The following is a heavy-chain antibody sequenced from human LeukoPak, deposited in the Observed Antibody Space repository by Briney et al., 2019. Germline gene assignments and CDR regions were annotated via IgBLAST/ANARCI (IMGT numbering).Heavy chain of an antibody. Sequence: SGGSLRLSCADSGFTFRGYWIHWVRQVPGKGLVWVSRINGDGSSATYADSVKGRFTISRDGAKNTVYLQMNNLRAEDTAVYYCARDQYYQLLLWGQGSLVTVS. J-gene: IGHJ4*02. V-gene: IGHV3-74*03. CDR3: ARDQYYQLLL. D-gene: IGHD2-2*01. CDR1: GFTFRGYW. CDR2: INGDGSSA.